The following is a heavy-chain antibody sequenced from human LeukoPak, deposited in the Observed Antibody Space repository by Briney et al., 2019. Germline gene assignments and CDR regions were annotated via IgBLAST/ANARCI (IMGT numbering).Heavy chain of an antibody. CDR3: ARDNGGKNFDY. V-gene: IGHV4-39*07. Sequence: SETLSLTCTVSGGSSSRSSYSWTWIRQPPGKGLEWIGEISHFGSTKYIPSLESRVSLSLDTSKNQFSLELSSVTAADTAVYYCARDNGGKNFDYWGQGTLVTVSS. CDR1: GGSSSRSSYS. J-gene: IGHJ4*02. D-gene: IGHD3-16*01. CDR2: ISHFGST.